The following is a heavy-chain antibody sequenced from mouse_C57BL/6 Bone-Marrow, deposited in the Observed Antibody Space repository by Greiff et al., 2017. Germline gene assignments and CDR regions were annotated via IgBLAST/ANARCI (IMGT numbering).Heavy chain of an antibody. V-gene: IGHV14-4*01. Sequence: DVQLQESGAELVRPGASVKLSCTASGFNIQDDYMHWVKQRPEQGLEWIGWIDPENGDTEYASKFQGKATITADTSSNTAYLQLSSLTSEDTAVYYCTKHPRQLRLAYWGQGTLVTVSA. CDR1: GFNIQDDY. J-gene: IGHJ3*01. CDR3: TKHPRQLRLAY. CDR2: IDPENGDT. D-gene: IGHD3-2*02.